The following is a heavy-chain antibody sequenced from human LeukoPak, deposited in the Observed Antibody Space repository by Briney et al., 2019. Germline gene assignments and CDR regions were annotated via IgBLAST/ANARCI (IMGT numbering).Heavy chain of an antibody. J-gene: IGHJ5*02. CDR2: IYYSGNT. Sequence: PSETLSLTCTVSGGSISSSSYYWGWVRQPPGKVLEWIGSIYYSGNTYYNPSLQSRVTISVDTSKNRFSLKLSSLTAADTAVYYCARQKWYQPFDPWGQGTLVTVSS. V-gene: IGHV4-39*01. CDR3: ARQKWYQPFDP. CDR1: GGSISSSSYY. D-gene: IGHD2-8*01.